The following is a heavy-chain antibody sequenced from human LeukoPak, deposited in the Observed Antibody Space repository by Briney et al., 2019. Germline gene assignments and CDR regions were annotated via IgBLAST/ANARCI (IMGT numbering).Heavy chain of an antibody. CDR2: MNPNSGNT. V-gene: IGHV1-8*01. D-gene: IGHD2-15*01. CDR3: ARILGYCSGGSCYRDAFDI. Sequence: GASVKVSCKASGYTFTSYDINWVRQATGQGLEWMGWMNPNSGNTGYAQKFQGRVTMTRNTSISTAYMELSSLRSEDTAVYYCARILGYCSGGSCYRDAFDIWGQGTMVTVSS. CDR1: GYTFTSYD. J-gene: IGHJ3*02.